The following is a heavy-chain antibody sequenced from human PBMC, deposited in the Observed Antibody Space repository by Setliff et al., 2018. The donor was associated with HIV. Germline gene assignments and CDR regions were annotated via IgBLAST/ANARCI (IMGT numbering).Heavy chain of an antibody. D-gene: IGHD5-12*01. V-gene: IGHV4-59*11. J-gene: IGHJ3*02. CDR1: GGSISSHY. Sequence: SETLSLTCTVSGGSISSHYWSWIRQPPGKGLEWIGSIYYSGSTNYNPSLKSRVTISIDTSKNQFSLQLTSVTAADTAVYYCASTGHIEIDPLQPFEIWGQGTMVTVSS. CDR3: ASTGHIEIDPLQPFEI. CDR2: IYYSGST.